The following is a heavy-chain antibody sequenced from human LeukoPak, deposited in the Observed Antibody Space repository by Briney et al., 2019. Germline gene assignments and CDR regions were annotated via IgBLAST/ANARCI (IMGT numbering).Heavy chain of an antibody. CDR3: ARGEWFEQQPWTY. D-gene: IGHD6-13*01. CDR1: GGSISSGGYY. J-gene: IGHJ4*02. V-gene: IGHV4-34*01. Sequence: PSETLSLTCAVSGGSISSGGYYWSWIRQPPGKGLEWIGEINHSGSTNYNPSLKSRVTISVDTSKNQFSLKLSSVTAADTAVYYCARGEWFEQQPWTYWGQGTLVTVSS. CDR2: INHSGST.